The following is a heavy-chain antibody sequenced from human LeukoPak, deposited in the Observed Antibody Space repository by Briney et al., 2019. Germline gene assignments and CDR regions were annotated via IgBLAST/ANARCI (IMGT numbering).Heavy chain of an antibody. Sequence: SETLSLTCAVYGGSFSGYYWSWIRQPPGKGLEWIGGINHSGSTNYNPSLKGRVTISVDTSKNQFSLKLSSVTAADTAVYYCARGPNYGEGYYFDYWGQGTLVTVSS. D-gene: IGHD4-17*01. CDR1: GGSFSGYY. V-gene: IGHV4-34*01. CDR3: ARGPNYGEGYYFDY. J-gene: IGHJ4*02. CDR2: INHSGST.